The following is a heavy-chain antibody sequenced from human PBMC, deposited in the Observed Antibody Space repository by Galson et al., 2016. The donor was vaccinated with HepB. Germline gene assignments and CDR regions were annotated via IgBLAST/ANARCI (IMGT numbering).Heavy chain of an antibody. CDR3: ATGIVVAGKMYYHYMDV. D-gene: IGHD6-19*01. Sequence: TLSLTCTVSGASISATNYYWGWIRQPPGRGLEWIGSIYHTESTNYNPSLESRVTISVDTAKNHLTLSLNSVTAADTAVYYCATGIVVAGKMYYHYMDVWGKGTSVTVSS. V-gene: IGHV4-39*01. CDR2: IYHTEST. CDR1: GASISATNYY. J-gene: IGHJ6*03.